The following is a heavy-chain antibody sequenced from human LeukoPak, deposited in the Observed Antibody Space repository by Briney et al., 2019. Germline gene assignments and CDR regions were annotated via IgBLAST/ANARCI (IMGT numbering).Heavy chain of an antibody. CDR2: IYTSGGT. D-gene: IGHD3-22*01. CDR3: ARDYSDTRGY. J-gene: IGHJ4*02. V-gene: IGHV4-61*02. CDR1: NGSISSGSYY. Sequence: PSQTLSLTCTVSNGSISSGSYYWSWIRQPAGKGLEWIGRIYTSGGTSYNPSLKSRVTISVDTSKNQFSPKLNSVTAADTAVYYCARDYSDTRGYWGQGTLVTVSS.